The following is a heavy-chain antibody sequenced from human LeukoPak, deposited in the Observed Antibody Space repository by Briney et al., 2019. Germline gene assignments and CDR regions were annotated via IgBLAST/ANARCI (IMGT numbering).Heavy chain of an antibody. D-gene: IGHD2-21*02. J-gene: IGHJ5*02. V-gene: IGHV3-23*01. Sequence: GGSLRLSCAASGFTFSRYAMSWVRQAPGKGLEWVSAISGSGGSTNYADSVKGRFAISRDNSKNTLDLQMNSLRAEDTAVYYCAKDPGQLLLGEFDPWGQGTLVTVSS. CDR2: ISGSGGST. CDR1: GFTFSRYA. CDR3: AKDPGQLLLGEFDP.